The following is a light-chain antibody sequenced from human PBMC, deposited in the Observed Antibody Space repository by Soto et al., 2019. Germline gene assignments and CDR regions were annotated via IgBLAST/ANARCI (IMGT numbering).Light chain of an antibody. Sequence: QAVVTQEPSLTVSPGGTVTLTCASSTGAVTSGYYPNWFQQKPGQAPGALIYSTSNKHSWTPARFSGSLLGGKAALTLSGVQPEDEAEYYCLLYYGGYVFGTGTKLTVL. CDR2: STS. CDR3: LLYYGGYV. V-gene: IGLV7-43*01. CDR1: TGAVTSGYY. J-gene: IGLJ1*01.